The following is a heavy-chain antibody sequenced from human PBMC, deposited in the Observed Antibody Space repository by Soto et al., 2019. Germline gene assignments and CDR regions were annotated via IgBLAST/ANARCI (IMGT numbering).Heavy chain of an antibody. D-gene: IGHD3-22*01. J-gene: IGHJ6*02. CDR2: VYQSGIT. Sequence: QVQMEESGPGLVKPSGTLSLTCAVSGDSVSRSTWWSWVRQTPEKGLEWIGEVYQSGITHYSPSLKNRLTISLDKSKNQFSLKLTSVTAADAAVYFCARDGHFDSSGIVDVWGRGTTVTVAS. V-gene: IGHV4-4*02. CDR3: ARDGHFDSSGIVDV. CDR1: GDSVSRSTW.